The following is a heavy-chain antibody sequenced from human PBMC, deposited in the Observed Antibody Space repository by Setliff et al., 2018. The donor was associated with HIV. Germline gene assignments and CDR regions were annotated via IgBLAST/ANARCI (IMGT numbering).Heavy chain of an antibody. D-gene: IGHD1-1*01. CDR1: NGSISSHY. CDR3: ARERLSRLGFDY. Sequence: PSETLSLTCTVSNGSISSHYWSWIRQPPGKGLEWIGNMYYSGSTNYNPSLKSRVTISVDRSQNHFSLKLSSVTAADTAVYYCARERLSRLGFDYWGQGTLVTVSS. J-gene: IGHJ4*02. CDR2: MYYSGST. V-gene: IGHV4-59*11.